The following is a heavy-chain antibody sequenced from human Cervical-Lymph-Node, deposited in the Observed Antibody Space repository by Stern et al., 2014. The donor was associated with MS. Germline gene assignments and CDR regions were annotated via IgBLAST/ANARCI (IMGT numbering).Heavy chain of an antibody. CDR3: VKDRHLDVLWGAYFFDF. CDR1: GFSLSTYA. CDR2: ISSNGDNT. J-gene: IGHJ4*02. D-gene: IGHD3-16*01. Sequence: EVQLVESGGGLVQPGGSLRLSCSASGFSLSTYAMHWVRQAPGKGLQYVSGISSNGDNTYQADSVKGRFTISRDNSKNTLYLQMSSLRAEDTAVYYCVKDRHLDVLWGAYFFDFWGQGTLVTVSS. V-gene: IGHV3-64D*06.